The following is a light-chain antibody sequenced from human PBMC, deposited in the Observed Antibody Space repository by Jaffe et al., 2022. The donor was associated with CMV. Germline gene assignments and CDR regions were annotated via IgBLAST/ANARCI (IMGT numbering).Light chain of an antibody. J-gene: IGLJ2*01. CDR3: NSRDSSGNHML. V-gene: IGLV3-19*01. CDR2: GKN. Sequence: SSELTQDPAVSVALGQTVRITCQGDSLRTYYAYWYQQKPGQAPELVIYGKNNRPSGIPDRFSGSSSGNTASLTITGTQAEDEADYYCNSRDSSGNHMLFGGGTKLTVL. CDR1: SLRTYY.